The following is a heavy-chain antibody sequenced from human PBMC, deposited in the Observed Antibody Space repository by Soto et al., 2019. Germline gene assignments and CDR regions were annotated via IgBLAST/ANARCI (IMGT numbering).Heavy chain of an antibody. J-gene: IGHJ4*02. V-gene: IGHV3-21*01. D-gene: IGHD2-21*02. CDR2: ISSSSSYI. CDR3: ARDSNSVTALDY. Sequence: GGSLRLSCAASGFTFSSYSMNWVRQAPGKGLEWVSSISSSSSYIYYADSVKGRFTISRDNTKNSLYLQMNSLRAEDTAVYYCARDSNSVTALDYWGQGTLVTVSS. CDR1: GFTFSSYS.